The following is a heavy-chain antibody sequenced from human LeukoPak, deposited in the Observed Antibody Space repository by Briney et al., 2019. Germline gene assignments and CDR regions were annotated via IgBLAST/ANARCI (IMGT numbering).Heavy chain of an antibody. Sequence: PSETLFLTCSFSGGSISSYYWSWIRQPPGKGLEWIGYIYYIGSTSYNPSLKSRVTISVDTSKNQFSLKLTSVTAADTAVYYCATYSGNYNNFEYWGQGTLVTVSS. V-gene: IGHV4-59*08. J-gene: IGHJ4*02. CDR1: GGSISSYY. CDR3: ATYSGNYNNFEY. CDR2: IYYIGST. D-gene: IGHD1-26*01.